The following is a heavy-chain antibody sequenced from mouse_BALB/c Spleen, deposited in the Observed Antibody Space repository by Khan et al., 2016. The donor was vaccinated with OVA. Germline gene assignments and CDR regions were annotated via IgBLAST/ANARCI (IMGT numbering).Heavy chain of an antibody. J-gene: IGHJ4*01. Sequence: QIQLEESGPGLVAPSQSLSITCTVSGFSLTSYGVHWVRQPPGKGLEWLGVIWAGGSTNYNSALMSRLSISKDNSKSQVFLKMNSLQTDDTAMYYCAGRYYYGSSFYAMDYWGQGTSVTVSS. V-gene: IGHV2-9*02. CDR3: AGRYYYGSSFYAMDY. CDR2: IWAGGST. D-gene: IGHD1-1*01. CDR1: GFSLTSYG.